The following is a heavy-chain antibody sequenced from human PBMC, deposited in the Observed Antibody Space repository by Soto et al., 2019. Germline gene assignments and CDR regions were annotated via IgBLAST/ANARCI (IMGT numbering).Heavy chain of an antibody. J-gene: IGHJ4*02. CDR2: ISCDGSNK. V-gene: IGHV3-30-3*01. CDR1: GFRFSRFA. Sequence: GGSLRLSCAASGFRFSRFAMHWVRQAPGKGLDWVAVISCDGSNKYYADSVKGRFTISRDNSKNTLSLQMNSLRVEDTAVYYCARDQNYDFWSGYPTPPDYWGQGTLVTVSS. CDR3: ARDQNYDFWSGYPTPPDY. D-gene: IGHD3-3*01.